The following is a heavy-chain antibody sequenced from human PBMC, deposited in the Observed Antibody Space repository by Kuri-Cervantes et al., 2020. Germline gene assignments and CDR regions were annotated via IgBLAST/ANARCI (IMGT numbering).Heavy chain of an antibody. J-gene: IGHJ6*02. CDR3: AKDITIFGVVIMGGMDV. Sequence: GGSLRLSCAASGFTFSSYSMNWVRQAPGKGLEWVSSISSSSSYIYYADSVKGRFTISRDNAKNSLYLQMNSLRAEDTALYYCAKDITIFGVVIMGGMDVWGQGTTVTVSS. V-gene: IGHV3-21*04. CDR2: ISSSSSYI. D-gene: IGHD3-3*01. CDR1: GFTFSSYS.